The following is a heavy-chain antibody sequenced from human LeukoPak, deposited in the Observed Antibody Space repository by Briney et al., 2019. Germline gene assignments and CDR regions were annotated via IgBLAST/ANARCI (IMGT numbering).Heavy chain of an antibody. CDR2: IYYSGST. CDR3: ARGGIAAVLDY. D-gene: IGHD6-13*01. CDR1: GGSISSYY. Sequence: PSETLSLTCTVSGGSISSYYWSWIRQPPGKGLEWIGYIYYSGSTNHNPSLKSRVTISVDTSKNQFSLKLSSVTAADTAVYYCARGGIAAVLDYWGQGTLVTVSS. J-gene: IGHJ4*02. V-gene: IGHV4-59*01.